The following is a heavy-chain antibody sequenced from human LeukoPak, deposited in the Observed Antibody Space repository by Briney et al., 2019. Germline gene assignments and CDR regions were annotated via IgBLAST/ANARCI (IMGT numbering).Heavy chain of an antibody. J-gene: IGHJ3*02. V-gene: IGHV3-48*03. CDR3: ARDAPYGPDAFDI. D-gene: IGHD3-10*01. CDR2: ISSSGSTI. Sequence: GGSLRLSCVASGFTFSSYDMNWVRQAPGKGLEWVSYISSSGSTIHFADSVKGRFTISRDNAKNSLFLQMNSPRAEDTAVYYCARDAPYGPDAFDIWGQGTMVTVSS. CDR1: GFTFSSYD.